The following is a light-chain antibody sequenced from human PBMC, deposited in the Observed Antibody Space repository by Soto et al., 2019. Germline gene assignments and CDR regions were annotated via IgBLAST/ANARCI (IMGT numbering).Light chain of an antibody. CDR1: QSVSSSH. J-gene: IGKJ1*01. CDR2: DAS. CDR3: QQRSNWPT. Sequence: EIVLTQSPGTLSLSPGERATLSCRASQSVSSSHLAWYQQKPGQAPRLLIYDASNRATGIPARFSGSGSGTDFTLTISSLEPEDFAVYYCQQRSNWPTFGQGTKVDI. V-gene: IGKV3-11*01.